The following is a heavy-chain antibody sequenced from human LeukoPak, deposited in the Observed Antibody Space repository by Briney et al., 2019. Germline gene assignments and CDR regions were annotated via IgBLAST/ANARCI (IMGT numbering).Heavy chain of an antibody. CDR1: GFTFSSYW. J-gene: IGHJ3*02. CDR3: ARMRPHDAFDI. CDR2: IKQDGSEK. Sequence: GGSLRLSCAASGFTFSSYWMSWVRQAPGKGLEWVANIKQDGSEKYYVDPVKGRFTISRDNAKNSLYLQMNSLRAEDTAVYYCARMRPHDAFDIWGQGTMVTVSS. V-gene: IGHV3-7*01.